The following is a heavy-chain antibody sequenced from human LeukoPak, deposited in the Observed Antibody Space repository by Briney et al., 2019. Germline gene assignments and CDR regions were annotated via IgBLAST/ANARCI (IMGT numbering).Heavy chain of an antibody. CDR2: ISAYNGNT. CDR1: GYTFTSYG. CDR3: ARRDTYYYDSSGYDWFDP. J-gene: IGHJ5*02. V-gene: IGHV1-18*01. D-gene: IGHD3-22*01. Sequence: GASVKVSCKASGYTFTSYGISWVRQAPGQGLEWMGWISAYNGNTNYAQKLQGRVTMTTDTSTSTACMELRSLRSDDTAVYYCARRDTYYYDSSGYDWFDPWGQGTLVTVSS.